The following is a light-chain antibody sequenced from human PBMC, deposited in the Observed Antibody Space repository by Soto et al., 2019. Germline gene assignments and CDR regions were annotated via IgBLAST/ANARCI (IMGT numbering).Light chain of an antibody. J-gene: IGKJ5*01. Sequence: IVITQATATLSRATGERATLSCRASQSVSSNLAWYQQKPGQAPRLLIYGASTRATGIPARFSGSGSGTEFTLTISSLQSEDFAVYCCQQYNNWPTFGQGTRLAIK. CDR2: GAS. CDR1: QSVSSN. V-gene: IGKV3-15*01. CDR3: QQYNNWPT.